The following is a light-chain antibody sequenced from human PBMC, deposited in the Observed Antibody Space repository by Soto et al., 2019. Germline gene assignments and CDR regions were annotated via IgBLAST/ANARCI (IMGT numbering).Light chain of an antibody. CDR2: EGS. V-gene: IGLV2-23*01. J-gene: IGLJ2*01. Sequence: QSALTQPASVSGSPGQTITISCTGAGSDVEAFNLVSWYQQHPGEAPKLIIYEGSKRPSGVSSRFSGSSSDNTASLTISGLRSEDESYYSFGSYAPGSSVVFGGGTEVTV. CDR3: GSYAPGSSVV. CDR1: GSDVEAFNL.